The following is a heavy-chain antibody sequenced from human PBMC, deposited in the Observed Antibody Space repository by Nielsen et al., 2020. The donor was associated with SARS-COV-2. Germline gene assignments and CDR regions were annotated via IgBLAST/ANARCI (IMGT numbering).Heavy chain of an antibody. CDR2: INPSGGST. D-gene: IGHD3-9*01. Sequence: ASVKVSCKASGYTFTSYYMHWVRQAPGQGLEWMGIINPSGGSTSYAQKFQGRVTMTRDTSTSTVYMDLRSLQPEDTAVYYCAREGPGSSPYFPFWGQGTLVIVSS. J-gene: IGHJ4*02. CDR3: AREGPGSSPYFPF. CDR1: GYTFTSYY. V-gene: IGHV1-46*01.